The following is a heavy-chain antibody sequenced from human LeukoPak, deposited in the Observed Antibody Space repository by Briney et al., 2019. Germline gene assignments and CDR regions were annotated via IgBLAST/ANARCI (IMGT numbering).Heavy chain of an antibody. J-gene: IGHJ6*02. CDR2: INPNSGGT. CDR1: GYTFTGYY. Sequence: ASVKVSCTASGYTFTGYYMHWVRQAPGQGLEWMGWINPNSGGTNYAQKFQGWVTMTRDTSISTAYMELSRLRSDDTAVYYCARAESYYYYYGMDVWGQGTTVTVSS. CDR3: ARAESYYYYYGMDV. V-gene: IGHV1-2*04.